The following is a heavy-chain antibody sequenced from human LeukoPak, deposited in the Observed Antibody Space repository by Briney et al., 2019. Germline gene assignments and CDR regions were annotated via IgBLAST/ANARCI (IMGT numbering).Heavy chain of an antibody. Sequence: PSETLSLTCTVSGGSISSYYWSWIRQPPGKGLEWIGYIYYSGSTNYNPSLKSRVTISVDTSKNQFSLKLSSVTAADTAVYYCARGRSPFYWGQGTLVTVSS. V-gene: IGHV4-59*01. J-gene: IGHJ4*02. CDR1: GGSISSYY. CDR2: IYYSGST. CDR3: ARGRSPFY.